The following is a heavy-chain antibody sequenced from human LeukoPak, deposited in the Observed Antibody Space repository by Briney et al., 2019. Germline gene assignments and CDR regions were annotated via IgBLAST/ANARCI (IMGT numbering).Heavy chain of an antibody. V-gene: IGHV3-23*01. CDR1: GFTFSSYA. D-gene: IGHD2-2*01. J-gene: IGHJ3*02. CDR3: AKSDVVVPAARRVWGAFDI. Sequence: GGSPRLSCAASGFTFSSYAMSWVRQAPGKGLEGVSAISGSGGSTYYADSVKGRFTISRDNSKNTLYLQMNSLRAEDTAVYYCAKSDVVVPAARRVWGAFDIWGQGTMVTGSS. CDR2: ISGSGGST.